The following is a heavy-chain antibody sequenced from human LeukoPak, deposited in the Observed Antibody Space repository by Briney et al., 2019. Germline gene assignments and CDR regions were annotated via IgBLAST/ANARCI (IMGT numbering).Heavy chain of an antibody. J-gene: IGHJ4*02. CDR2: IDGSGGRP. D-gene: IGHD3-3*01. Sequence: PGGSLRLSCAASGFTLSKCAMYWVRQAPGKGLEWVSGIDGSGGRPPSADSVKGRFTISRDISKNTLYLQMDSLRAEDTAAYYCARGKDHDFWNPFDHWGQGTLVTVSS. CDR3: ARGKDHDFWNPFDH. V-gene: IGHV3-23*01. CDR1: GFTLSKCA.